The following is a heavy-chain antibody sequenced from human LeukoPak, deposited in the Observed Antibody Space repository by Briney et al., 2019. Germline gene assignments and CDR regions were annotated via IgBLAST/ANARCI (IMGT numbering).Heavy chain of an antibody. D-gene: IGHD6-13*01. CDR1: RFTFSSYE. CDR3: ARDSSWPTFDY. V-gene: IGHV3-21*01. J-gene: IGHJ4*02. CDR2: ISSSSTYI. Sequence: PGGSLRLSCAASRFTFSSYEIKWLRQAPGKGLEWVSSISSSSTYIYYADSVKGRFTISRDNAKNSLYLQMNSLRAEDTAVYYCARDSSWPTFDYWGQGTLVTVSS.